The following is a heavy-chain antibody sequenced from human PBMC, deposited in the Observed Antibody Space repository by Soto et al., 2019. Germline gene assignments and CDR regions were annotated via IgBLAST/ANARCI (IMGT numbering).Heavy chain of an antibody. V-gene: IGHV3-48*01. Sequence: GGSLRLSCAASGFTFSSYSMNWVRQAPGKGLEWVSYISSSSSTIYYADSVKGRFTISRDNAKNSLYLQMNSLRAEDTAVYYCARVVDGAAGEFDPWGQGTLVTVSS. CDR2: ISSSSSTI. CDR3: ARVVDGAAGEFDP. J-gene: IGHJ5*02. D-gene: IGHD6-13*01. CDR1: GFTFSSYS.